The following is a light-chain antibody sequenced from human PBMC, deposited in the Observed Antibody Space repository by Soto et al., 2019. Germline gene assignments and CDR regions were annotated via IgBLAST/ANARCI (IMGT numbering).Light chain of an antibody. CDR3: AAWDDRLSDLR. Sequence: QSVLTQPPSASGTPGQRVTISCSGSNSNIGSNPVHWYQQFPGTAPKVLIYSNYQRPSGVPDRFSGSKSGTSASLAISGLQSEDEADYYCAAWDDRLSDLRVGGGTK. CDR1: NSNIGSNP. V-gene: IGLV1-44*01. CDR2: SNY. J-gene: IGLJ2*01.